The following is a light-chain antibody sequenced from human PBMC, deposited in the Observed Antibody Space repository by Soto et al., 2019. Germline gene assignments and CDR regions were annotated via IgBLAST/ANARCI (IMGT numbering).Light chain of an antibody. Sequence: QPVLTQSSSASASLGSSVKLTCTLRSGHSSYIIAWHQQQPGKAPRYLMRLEDSGNYNKGSGIPDRFSGSSSGADRYLTISNLQSEDEADYYCETWDSNTRVYGGGTKVTVL. CDR2: LEDSGNY. V-gene: IGLV4-60*03. CDR3: ETWDSNTRV. CDR1: SGHSSYI. J-gene: IGLJ2*01.